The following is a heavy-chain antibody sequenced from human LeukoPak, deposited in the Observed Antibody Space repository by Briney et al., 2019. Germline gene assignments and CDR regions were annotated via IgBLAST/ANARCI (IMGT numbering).Heavy chain of an antibody. CDR1: GFTFSSYS. Sequence: GGSLRLSCAASGFTFSSYSMNWVRQAPGKGLEWVSSISSSSSYIYYADSVKGRFTISRDNAKNSLYLQTNSLRAEDTAVYYCARARITMVRGVMNYYGMDVWGQGTTVTVSS. V-gene: IGHV3-21*01. CDR2: ISSSSSYI. CDR3: ARARITMVRGVMNYYGMDV. J-gene: IGHJ6*02. D-gene: IGHD3-10*01.